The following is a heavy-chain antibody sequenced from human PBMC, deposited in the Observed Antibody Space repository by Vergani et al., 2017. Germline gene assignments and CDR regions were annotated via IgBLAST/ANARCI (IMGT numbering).Heavy chain of an antibody. CDR2: IKFPPGEI. CDR3: ARPPVGGAARPSSLLV. Sequence: EAYLVQSGGGLVTPGGSLRLSCAASGFNFPSFTMNWVRQAPGRGLEWISSIKFPPGEIFYADSVKGRFTISRDNSKNTSFLQLSGLTVEDTGVYYCARPPVGGAARPSSLLVWGQGTLVTVSS. D-gene: IGHD6-6*01. J-gene: IGHJ4*02. V-gene: IGHV3-21*01. CDR1: GFNFPSFT.